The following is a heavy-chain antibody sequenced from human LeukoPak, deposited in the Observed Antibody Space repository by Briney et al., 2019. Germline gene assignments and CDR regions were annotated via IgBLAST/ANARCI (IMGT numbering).Heavy chain of an antibody. CDR3: ARYSSSSFDLDY. CDR2: ISSSGSTI. V-gene: IGHV3-48*04. J-gene: IGHJ4*02. D-gene: IGHD6-6*01. CDR1: GFTFSSYA. Sequence: GGSLRLSCAASGFTFSSYAMSWVRQAPGKGLEWVSYISSSGSTIYYADSVKGRFTISRDNAKNSLYLQMNSLRAEDTAVYYCARYSSSSFDLDYWGQGTLVTVSS.